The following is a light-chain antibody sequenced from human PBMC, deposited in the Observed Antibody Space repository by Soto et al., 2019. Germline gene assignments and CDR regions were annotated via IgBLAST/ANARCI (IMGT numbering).Light chain of an antibody. Sequence: EIVMTQSPATLSVSPGERATLSCRASQSVSSNLAWYQQKPGQAPRLLIYGASTRATGIPARFSGSGSGTEFTLTISSLQSEDCAVYYCQRYHNWPPWTFGQGTKVEIK. CDR2: GAS. V-gene: IGKV3-15*01. J-gene: IGKJ1*01. CDR1: QSVSSN. CDR3: QRYHNWPPWT.